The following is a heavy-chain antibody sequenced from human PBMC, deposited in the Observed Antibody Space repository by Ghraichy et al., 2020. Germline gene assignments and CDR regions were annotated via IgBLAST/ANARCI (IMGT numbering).Heavy chain of an antibody. V-gene: IGHV1-18*04. CDR2: ISAYNGNT. Sequence: ASVKVSCKASGYTFTSYGISWVRQAPGQGLEWMGWISAYNGNTNYAQKLQGRVTMTTDTSTSTAYMELRSLRSDDTAVYYCARAKPRSIAAAPLDYWGQGTLVTVSS. J-gene: IGHJ4*02. CDR3: ARAKPRSIAAAPLDY. CDR1: GYTFTSYG. D-gene: IGHD6-13*01.